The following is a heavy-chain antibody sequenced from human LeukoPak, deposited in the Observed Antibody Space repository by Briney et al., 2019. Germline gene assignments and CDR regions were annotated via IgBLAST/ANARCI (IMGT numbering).Heavy chain of an antibody. D-gene: IGHD6-13*01. CDR2: ISAYNGNT. V-gene: IGHV1-18*01. J-gene: IGHJ1*01. Sequence: VASVKVSCKASGYTFTSYGISWVRQAPGQGLEWMGWISAYNGNTNYAQKLQGRVTMTTDTSTSTAYMELRSLRSDDTAVYYCARAAAAGAQPEYFQHWGQGTLVTVSS. CDR1: GYTFTSYG. CDR3: ARAAAAGAQPEYFQH.